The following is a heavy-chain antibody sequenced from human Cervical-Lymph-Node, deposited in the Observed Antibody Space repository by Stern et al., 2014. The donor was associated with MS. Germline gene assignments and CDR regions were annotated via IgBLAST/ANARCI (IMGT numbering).Heavy chain of an antibody. J-gene: IGHJ1*01. V-gene: IGHV4-39*01. CDR3: ARQPGTAAGIFQH. Sequence: QLQLQESGPGLVKPSETLSLNCTVSGGSVSSSAYFWGWIRQPPGKGLEWIASVYSSGSTYYNPSLKSRVTIYADTSKNHFSLKLTSVTSADTAVYYCARQPGTAAGIFQHWGQGTQVTVSS. CDR2: VYSSGST. CDR1: GGSVSSSAYF. D-gene: IGHD6-13*01.